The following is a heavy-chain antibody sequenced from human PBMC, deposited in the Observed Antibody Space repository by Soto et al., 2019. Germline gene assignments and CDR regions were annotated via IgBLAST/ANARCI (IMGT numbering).Heavy chain of an antibody. CDR3: ARSYVDTAMAPFDP. Sequence: QVQLQGSGPGLVKPSQTLSLTCTVSGGSISSGGYYWSWIRQHPGKGLEWIGYIYYSGSTYYNPSLKSRVTISVDTSKNQFSLKLSSVTAADTAVYYCARSYVDTAMAPFDPWGQGTLVTVSS. V-gene: IGHV4-31*03. J-gene: IGHJ5*02. D-gene: IGHD5-18*01. CDR2: IYYSGST. CDR1: GGSISSGGYY.